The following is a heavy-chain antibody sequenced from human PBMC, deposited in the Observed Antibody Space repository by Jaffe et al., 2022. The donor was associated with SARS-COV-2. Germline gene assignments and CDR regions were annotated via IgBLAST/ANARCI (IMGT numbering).Heavy chain of an antibody. Sequence: EVQLVESGGGLVQPGGSLRLSCAASGFTVSSNYMSWVRQAPGKGLEWVSVIYSGGSTYYADSVKGRFTISRDNSKNTLYLQMNSLRAEDTAVYYCARWGGEDLGAYYYYGMDVWGQGTTVTVSS. CDR1: GFTVSSNY. V-gene: IGHV3-66*02. D-gene: IGHD3-16*01. J-gene: IGHJ6*02. CDR3: ARWGGEDLGAYYYYGMDV. CDR2: IYSGGST.